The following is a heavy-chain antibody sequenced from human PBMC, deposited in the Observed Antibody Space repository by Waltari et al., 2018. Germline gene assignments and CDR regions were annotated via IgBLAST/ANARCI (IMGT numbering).Heavy chain of an antibody. V-gene: IGHV3-21*01. CDR1: GFTFSSFS. CDR2: ISGSNSYI. Sequence: VHLVESGGGLVKPGGSLRLSCVASGFTFSSFSMTWVRQAPGKGLEWVSSISGSNSYIYYADSVKGRFTISRDNAKNSLYLQLSSLRPEDTAVYYCAVGHTGGWNSHFDYWGQGTLVTVSS. J-gene: IGHJ4*02. CDR3: AVGHTGGWNSHFDY. D-gene: IGHD1-7*01.